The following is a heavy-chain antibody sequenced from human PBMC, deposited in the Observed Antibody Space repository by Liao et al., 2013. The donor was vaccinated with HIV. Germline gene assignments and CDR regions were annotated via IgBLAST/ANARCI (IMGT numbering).Heavy chain of an antibody. CDR3: ARGLPIYGDSPFDY. CDR2: INHSGRT. J-gene: IGHJ4*02. Sequence: QVQLQQWGAGLLKPSETLSLTCAVYGGSFSGYYWSWIRQPPGKGLEWIGEINHSGRTNYNPSLKSRVTISVDTSKNQFSLKLSSVTAADTAVYYCARGLPIYGDSPFDYWAREPWSPSPQ. D-gene: IGHD4-17*01. V-gene: IGHV4-34*01. CDR1: GGSFSGYY.